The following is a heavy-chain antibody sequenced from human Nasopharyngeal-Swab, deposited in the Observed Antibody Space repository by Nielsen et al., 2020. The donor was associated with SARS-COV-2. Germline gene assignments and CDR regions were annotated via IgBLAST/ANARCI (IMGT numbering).Heavy chain of an antibody. V-gene: IGHV4-34*01. CDR3: ASTPRTYYYDSSGYPNPFDAFDI. CDR1: GGSFSGYY. J-gene: IGHJ3*02. CDR2: INHSGST. D-gene: IGHD3-22*01. Sequence: SETLSLTCAVYGGSFSGYYWSWIRQPPGKGLEWIGEINHSGSTNYNPSLKSRVTISVDTSKNQFSLKLSSVTAADTAVYYCASTPRTYYYDSSGYPNPFDAFDIWGQGTMVTVSS.